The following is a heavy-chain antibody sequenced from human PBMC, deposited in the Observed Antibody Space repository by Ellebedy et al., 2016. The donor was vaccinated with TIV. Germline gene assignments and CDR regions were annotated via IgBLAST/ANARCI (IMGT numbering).Heavy chain of an antibody. J-gene: IGHJ4*02. Sequence: GGSLRLXXAASGFTFSSYAMHWVRQAPGKGLEWVAVISYDGSNKYYADSVKGRFTISRDNSKNTLYLQMNSLRAEDTAVYYCARDWGIAVAGTVMAYWGQGTLVTVSS. CDR2: ISYDGSNK. CDR1: GFTFSSYA. CDR3: ARDWGIAVAGTVMAY. V-gene: IGHV3-30-3*01. D-gene: IGHD6-19*01.